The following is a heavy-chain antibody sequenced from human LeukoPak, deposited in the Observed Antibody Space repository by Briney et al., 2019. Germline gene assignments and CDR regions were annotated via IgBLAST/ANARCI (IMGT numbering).Heavy chain of an antibody. CDR2: ISSSGSSI. J-gene: IGHJ4*02. CDR3: ASHSYSGYDEIDY. D-gene: IGHD5-12*01. V-gene: IGHV3-48*04. Sequence: GGSLRLSCAASGFTFSSYSMNWVRQAPGKGLEWISYISSSGSSIYYADSVKGRFTISRDNAKNSLYLQMNSLRGEDTAVYYCASHSYSGYDEIDYWGQGTLVTVSS. CDR1: GFTFSSYS.